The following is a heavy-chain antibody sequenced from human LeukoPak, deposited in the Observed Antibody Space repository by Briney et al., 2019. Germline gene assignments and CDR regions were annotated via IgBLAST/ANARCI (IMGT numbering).Heavy chain of an antibody. D-gene: IGHD1-14*01. Sequence: PGGSLRLSCAAAGFAFSNYAMSWVRQAPGKGLEWVSVVSGSGYTTYYADSMKGRFTISRDNSKNTLYLQMNSLRAEDTAVYYCAKGTGPQAGLPFDYWGQGTLVTVSS. V-gene: IGHV3-23*01. CDR1: GFAFSNYA. CDR2: VSGSGYTT. CDR3: AKGTGPQAGLPFDY. J-gene: IGHJ4*02.